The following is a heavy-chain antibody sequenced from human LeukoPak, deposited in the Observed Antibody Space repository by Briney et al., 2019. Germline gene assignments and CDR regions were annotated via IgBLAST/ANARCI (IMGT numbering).Heavy chain of an antibody. D-gene: IGHD1-26*01. CDR2: IYPGDSDT. CDR1: GYSFTSYW. J-gene: IGHJ4*02. CDR3: ARTRSGSRLWGDY. V-gene: IGHV5-51*01. Sequence: KGGESLKISCKGSGYSFTSYWIGWVRQVPGKGLEWMGIIYPGDSDTRYSPSFQGQVTLSADKSISTAYLQWSSLKASDTAMYYCARTRSGSRLWGDYWGQGTLVTVSS.